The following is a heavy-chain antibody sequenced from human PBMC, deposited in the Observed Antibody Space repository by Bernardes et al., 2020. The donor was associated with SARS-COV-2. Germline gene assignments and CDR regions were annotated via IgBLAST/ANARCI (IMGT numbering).Heavy chain of an antibody. CDR3: EKDLGSRKEGSGESCSSLSCHADY. Sequence: GGSLRLSCAASGFTFKNYAMSWVRQAPGKGLEWVSGSSASGGSTYYTDSVKGRFIISRDNSKNTLYLQMNSLRAEDTAVYYCEKDLGSRKEGSGESCSSLSCHADYWGQGSLVTVSS. CDR2: SSASGGST. V-gene: IGHV3-23*01. J-gene: IGHJ4*02. D-gene: IGHD2-2*01. CDR1: GFTFKNYA.